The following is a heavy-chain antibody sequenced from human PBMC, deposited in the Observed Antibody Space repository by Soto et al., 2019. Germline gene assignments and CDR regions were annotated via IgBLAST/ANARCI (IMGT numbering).Heavy chain of an antibody. D-gene: IGHD2-2*01. J-gene: IGHJ4*02. CDR1: GFTFSSYA. Sequence: QVHLVESGGGVVQPGRSLRLSCAASGFTFSSYAMHWVRQAPVKGLEWVAVISHDGGSKYYADSVQGRFTISRDNSKNTVYVQMNSLRPEDTAVYYCARDPGIVVVPVTRGDYFDRWGQGTLVTVS. CDR3: ARDPGIVVVPVTRGDYFDR. CDR2: ISHDGGSK. V-gene: IGHV3-30-3*01.